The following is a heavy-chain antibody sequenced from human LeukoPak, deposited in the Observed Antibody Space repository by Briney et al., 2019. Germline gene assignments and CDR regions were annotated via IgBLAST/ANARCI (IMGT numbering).Heavy chain of an antibody. CDR2: IYHSGST. Sequence: SETLSLTCTVSGYSISSGYYWGWIRQPPGKGLEWIGNIYHSGSTYYNTSLKSRVTISVGTSKNQFSLRLSSVTAADTAVYSCARDPAMYRAFDIWGQGTMVTVSS. V-gene: IGHV4-38-2*02. CDR1: GYSISSGYY. D-gene: IGHD2-8*01. CDR3: ARDPAMYRAFDI. J-gene: IGHJ3*02.